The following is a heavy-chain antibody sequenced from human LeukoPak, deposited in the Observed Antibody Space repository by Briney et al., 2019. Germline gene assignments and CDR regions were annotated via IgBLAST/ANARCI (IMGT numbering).Heavy chain of an antibody. Sequence: GGSLKLSCAASGFTFSGSAMHWVPPASGKGLEWVGRIRSKATSYATAYAASVKGRFTISRDDSKSTAYLQMNSLKTEDTAVYYCTRLVSSGWHKYFDYWGQGTLVTVSS. CDR1: GFTFSGSA. V-gene: IGHV3-73*01. CDR3: TRLVSSGWHKYFDY. CDR2: IRSKATSYAT. D-gene: IGHD6-19*01. J-gene: IGHJ4*02.